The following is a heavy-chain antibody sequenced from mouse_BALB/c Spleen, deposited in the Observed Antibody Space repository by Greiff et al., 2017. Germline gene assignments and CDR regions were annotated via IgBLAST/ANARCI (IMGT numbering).Heavy chain of an antibody. D-gene: IGHD2-2*01. J-gene: IGHJ4*01. CDR3: AREIYYGYDEGYYYAMDY. V-gene: IGHV1-7*01. Sequence: VQLQQSGAELAKPGASVKMSCKASGYTFTSYWMHWVKQRPGQGLEWIGYINPSTGYTEYNQKFKDKATLTADKSSSTAYMQLSSLTSEDSAVYYCAREIYYGYDEGYYYAMDYWGQGTSVTVSS. CDR2: INPSTGYT. CDR1: GYTFTSYW.